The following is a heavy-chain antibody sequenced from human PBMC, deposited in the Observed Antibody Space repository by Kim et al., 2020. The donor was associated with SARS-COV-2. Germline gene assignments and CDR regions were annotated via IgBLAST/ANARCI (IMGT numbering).Heavy chain of an antibody. CDR3: ARGRGGFDY. CDR2: GST. J-gene: IGHJ4*02. V-gene: IGHV4-34*01. D-gene: IGHD3-10*01. Sequence: GSTNYNPCLTSRVTISVDTSKNQFSLKLSSVPAADTAVYYCARGRGGFDYWGQGTMVTVSS.